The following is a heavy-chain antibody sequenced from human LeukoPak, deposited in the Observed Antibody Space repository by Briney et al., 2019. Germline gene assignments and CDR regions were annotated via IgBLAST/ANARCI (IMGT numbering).Heavy chain of an antibody. Sequence: GGSLRLSYAASGFTVSSNYMSWVRQAPGKGLEWVSVIYSGGSTYYADSVKGRFTISRDNSKNTLYLQMNSLRAEDTAVYYCARAPSYCSSTSCPFDYWGQGTLVTVSS. D-gene: IGHD2-2*01. J-gene: IGHJ4*02. CDR2: IYSGGST. V-gene: IGHV3-66*01. CDR1: GFTVSSNY. CDR3: ARAPSYCSSTSCPFDY.